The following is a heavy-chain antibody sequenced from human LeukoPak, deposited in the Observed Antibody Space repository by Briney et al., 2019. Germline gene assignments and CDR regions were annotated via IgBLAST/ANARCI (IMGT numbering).Heavy chain of an antibody. CDR3: ARHGAMTGNFQH. CDR2: IYYSDSGST. D-gene: IGHD3-9*01. Sequence: SETLSLTCTVSGDSISSSSYYWGWIRQPPGKGLEWIASIYYSDSGSTYYNPSLKSRVTISVDTSSNQFSLKLSSVTAADMAVYYCARHGAMTGNFQHWGQGTLVTVSS. V-gene: IGHV4-39*01. CDR1: GDSISSSSYY. J-gene: IGHJ1*01.